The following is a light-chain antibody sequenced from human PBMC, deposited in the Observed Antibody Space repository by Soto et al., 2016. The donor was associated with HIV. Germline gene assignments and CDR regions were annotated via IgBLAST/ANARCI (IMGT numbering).Light chain of an antibody. Sequence: DIQMTQSPSSVSASVGDRVTMTCRASQSISTWLAWYQQKPGKAPKLLIYAASSLQSGVPSRFSGSGSGTDFTLTISSLQPEDFAICYCQQANSFLRHTFGGGTKVEIK. J-gene: IGKJ4*01. CDR1: QSISTW. V-gene: IGKV1-12*01. CDR3: QQANSFLRHT. CDR2: AAS.